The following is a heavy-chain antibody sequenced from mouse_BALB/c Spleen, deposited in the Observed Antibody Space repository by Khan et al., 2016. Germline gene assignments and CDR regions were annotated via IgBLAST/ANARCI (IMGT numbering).Heavy chain of an antibody. CDR3: VRSLFCYAMDY. Sequence: EVQLQESGPGLVKPSQSLSLTCTVTGFSITSDYAWNWIRQFPRNKLEWMGYISYSGTTRYTPSLKSRISITRDTSKNQFFLQLNSVTTEDTATYYCVRSLFCYAMDYWGQGTSVTVSS. J-gene: IGHJ4*01. V-gene: IGHV3-2*02. CDR2: ISYSGTT. CDR1: GFSITSDYA.